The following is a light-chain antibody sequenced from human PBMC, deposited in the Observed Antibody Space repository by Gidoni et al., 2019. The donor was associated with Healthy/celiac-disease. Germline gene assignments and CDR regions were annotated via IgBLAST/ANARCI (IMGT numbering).Light chain of an antibody. J-gene: IGKJ1*01. CDR2: AAA. V-gene: IGKV1-39*01. Sequence: IQMTHSPSSLSASVGDRVNITCRGSQSISSYLNWYQQKPGKAPKLLIYAAASLQSGGPSRFSGSRAGREFTLTISSLQPEDFATYYCQQSYSTLPAFGQGTKVEIK. CDR1: QSISSY. CDR3: QQSYSTLPA.